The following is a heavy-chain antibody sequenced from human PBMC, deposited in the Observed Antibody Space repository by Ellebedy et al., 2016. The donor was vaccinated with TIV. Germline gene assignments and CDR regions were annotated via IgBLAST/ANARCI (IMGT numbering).Heavy chain of an antibody. CDR3: ARGKQTWKSEDF. Sequence: GESLKISCAASGFTLSNHWMHWVRQASGKGLVWVSYIETNGIKTNYAASVKGRFTISRDNAKNTLFLQMNSLRAEDTAVYYCARGKQTWKSEDFWGQGTLVTVSS. D-gene: IGHD1-1*01. V-gene: IGHV3-74*01. J-gene: IGHJ4*02. CDR1: GFTLSNHW. CDR2: IETNGIKT.